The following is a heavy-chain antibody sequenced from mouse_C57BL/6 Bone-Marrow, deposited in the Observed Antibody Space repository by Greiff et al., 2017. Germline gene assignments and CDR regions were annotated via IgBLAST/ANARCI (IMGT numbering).Heavy chain of an antibody. J-gene: IGHJ2*01. CDR1: GYTFTSYW. V-gene: IGHV1-55*01. Sequence: QVQLQQPGAELVKPGASVKMSCKASGYTFTSYWITWVKQRPGQGLEWIGDIYPGSGSTNYNEKFKSKATLTVDKSSSTAYMQLSSLTSEDSAVYYCARLYYGPYYFDYWGQGTTLTVSS. CDR2: IYPGSGST. CDR3: ARLYYGPYYFDY. D-gene: IGHD1-1*02.